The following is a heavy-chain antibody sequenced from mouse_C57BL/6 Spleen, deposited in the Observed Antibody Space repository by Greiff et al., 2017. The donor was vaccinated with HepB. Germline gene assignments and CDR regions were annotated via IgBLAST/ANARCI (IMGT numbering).Heavy chain of an antibody. Sequence: VQLQQSGPELVKPGASVKISCKASGYAFSSSWMNWVKQRPGKGLEWIGRIYPGDGDTNYNGKFKGKATLTADKSSSTAYMQLSSLTSDDSAVYFFARSLSTMIISWFAYWGQGTLVTVSA. CDR2: IYPGDGDT. CDR1: GYAFSSSW. CDR3: ARSLSTMIISWFAY. D-gene: IGHD2-4*01. J-gene: IGHJ3*01. V-gene: IGHV1-82*01.